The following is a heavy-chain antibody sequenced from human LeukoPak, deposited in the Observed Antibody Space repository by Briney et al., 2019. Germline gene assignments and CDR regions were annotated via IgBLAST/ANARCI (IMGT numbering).Heavy chain of an antibody. CDR3: ARDQMGSSDYYYYMDV. V-gene: IGHV1-69*05. J-gene: IGHJ6*03. D-gene: IGHD1-26*01. CDR2: IIPIFGTA. CDR1: GGTFSSYA. Sequence: SVKVSCKASGGTFSSYAISWVRQAPGQGLEWMGGIIPIFGTANYAQKLQGRVTITTDESTSTAYMELSSLRSEDTAVYYCARDQMGSSDYYYYMDVWGKGTTVTVSS.